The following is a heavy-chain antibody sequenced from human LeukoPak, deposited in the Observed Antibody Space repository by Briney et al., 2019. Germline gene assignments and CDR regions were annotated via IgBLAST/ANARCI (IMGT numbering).Heavy chain of an antibody. D-gene: IGHD2/OR15-2a*01. CDR2: ISFDGRNG. J-gene: IGHJ5*02. V-gene: IGHV3-30*03. CDR1: GFIFSNYG. Sequence: GGSLRLSCAASGFIFSNYGMNWVRQAPGKGLEWVAIISFDGRNGYYAESAKGRFTISRDNSKNTLSLQMNSLRADDTAVYYCVNSNFDPWGQGTLVIVSS. CDR3: VNSNFDP.